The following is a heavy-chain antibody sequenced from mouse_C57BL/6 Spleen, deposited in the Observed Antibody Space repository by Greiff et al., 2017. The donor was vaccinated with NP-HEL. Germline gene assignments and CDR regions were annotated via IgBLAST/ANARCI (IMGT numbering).Heavy chain of an antibody. CDR1: GFTFSSYA. CDR3: TRPSYYSNYDWYFDV. Sequence: EVQLVESGEGLVKPGGSLKLSCAASGFTFSSYAMSWVRQTPEKRLEWVAYISSGGDYIYYADTVKGRFTISRDNARNTLYLQMSSLKSEDTAMYYCTRPSYYSNYDWYFDVWGTGTTVTVSS. J-gene: IGHJ1*03. V-gene: IGHV5-9-1*02. CDR2: ISSGGDYI. D-gene: IGHD2-5*01.